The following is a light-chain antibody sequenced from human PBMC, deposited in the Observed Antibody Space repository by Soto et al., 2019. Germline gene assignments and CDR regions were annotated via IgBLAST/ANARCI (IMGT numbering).Light chain of an antibody. CDR2: SVS. CDR3: RQANGFPVA. J-gene: IGKJ4*01. V-gene: IGKV1-12*01. CDR1: QGVSGW. Sequence: DIQMTQSPSSVSASVGDRVTITCRASQGVSGWLAWYQQKPGKAPKLLIYSVSSLQSGVPARFNGSGAGTDCALAISRLQPDDFASYFRRQANGFPVAFCGGTRVAIK.